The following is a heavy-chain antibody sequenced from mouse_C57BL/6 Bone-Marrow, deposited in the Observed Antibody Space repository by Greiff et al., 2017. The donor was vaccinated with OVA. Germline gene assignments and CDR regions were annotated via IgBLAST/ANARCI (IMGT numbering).Heavy chain of an antibody. Sequence: QVHVKQSGAELVRPGASVKLSCKASGYTFTDYYINWVKQRPGQGLEWIARIYPGSGNTYYNEKFKGKATLTAEKSSSTAYMQLSSLTSEDSAVYFCARWSLYAMDYWGQGTSVTVSS. CDR3: ARWSLYAMDY. V-gene: IGHV1-76*01. D-gene: IGHD6-1*01. J-gene: IGHJ4*01. CDR1: GYTFTDYY. CDR2: IYPGSGNT.